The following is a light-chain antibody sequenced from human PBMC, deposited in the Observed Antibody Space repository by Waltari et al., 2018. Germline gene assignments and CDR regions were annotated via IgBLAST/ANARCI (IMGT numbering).Light chain of an antibody. CDR3: CSFTSRSTWV. J-gene: IGLJ3*02. CDR2: DVS. V-gene: IGLV2-14*01. Sequence: QSALTQPASVSGSPGQSITISCTGTSSDVGGYNYVSWYQQHPGKVPKLLIFDVSNRPSGVSNRFSSSTSGNTASLTISGLQAEDESDYYCCSFTSRSTWVFGGGTKLTVL. CDR1: SSDVGGYNY.